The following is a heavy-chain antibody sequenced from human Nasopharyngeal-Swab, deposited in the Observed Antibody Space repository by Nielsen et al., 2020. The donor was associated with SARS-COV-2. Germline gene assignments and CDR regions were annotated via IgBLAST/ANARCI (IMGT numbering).Heavy chain of an antibody. CDR1: GGSVSSGSYY. CDR3: ARRNKNILTGFDY. D-gene: IGHD3-9*01. CDR2: IYYSGST. Sequence: SETLSLTCTVSGGSVSSGSYYWSWIRQPPGKGLEWIGYIYYSGSTNYNPSLKSRVTISVDRSKNQFSLKLSSVTAADTAVYYCARRNKNILTGFDYWGQGTLVTVSS. V-gene: IGHV4-61*01. J-gene: IGHJ4*02.